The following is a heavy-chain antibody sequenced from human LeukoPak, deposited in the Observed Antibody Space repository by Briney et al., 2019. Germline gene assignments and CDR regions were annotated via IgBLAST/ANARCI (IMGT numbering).Heavy chain of an antibody. CDR1: GGSISSYY. Sequence: PSETLSLTCTVSGGSISSYYWSWIRQPPGKGLEWIGYIYYSGSTNYNPSLKSRVTISVDTSKNQFSLKLSSVTAADTAVYYCARDEGGRDSSGWYRAVVDYWGQGTLVTVSS. CDR3: ARDEGGRDSSGWYRAVVDY. D-gene: IGHD6-19*01. CDR2: IYYSGST. J-gene: IGHJ4*02. V-gene: IGHV4-59*01.